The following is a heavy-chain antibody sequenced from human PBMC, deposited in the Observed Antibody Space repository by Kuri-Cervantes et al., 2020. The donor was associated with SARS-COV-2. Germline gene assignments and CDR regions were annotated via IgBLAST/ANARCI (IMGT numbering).Heavy chain of an antibody. V-gene: IGHV3-74*01. J-gene: IGHJ5*02. D-gene: IGHD2-2*01. CDR2: INSDGSST. Sequence: GGSLRLSCAASGFTFSSYWMHWVRQAPGKGLVWVSRINSDGSSTSYADSVKGRFTISRDNAKNTLYLQTNSLRAEDTAVYYCARGARDIVVVPAAKDWFDPWGQGTLVTVSS. CDR1: GFTFSSYW. CDR3: ARGARDIVVVPAAKDWFDP.